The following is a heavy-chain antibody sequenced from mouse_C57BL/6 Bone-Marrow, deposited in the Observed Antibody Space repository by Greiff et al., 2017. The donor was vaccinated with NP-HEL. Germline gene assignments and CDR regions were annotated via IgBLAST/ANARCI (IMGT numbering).Heavy chain of an antibody. CDR3: ARRAGYYAMDY. CDR2: IYPGGGYT. V-gene: IGHV1-63*01. D-gene: IGHD3-1*01. CDR1: GYTFTNYW. Sequence: QVQLQQSGAELVRPGTSVKMSCKASGYTFTNYWIGWAKQRPGHGLEWIGDIYPGGGYTNYNEKFKGKATLTADKSSSTAYMQFSRLTSEDSAIYDCARRAGYYAMDYWGQGTSVTVSS. J-gene: IGHJ4*01.